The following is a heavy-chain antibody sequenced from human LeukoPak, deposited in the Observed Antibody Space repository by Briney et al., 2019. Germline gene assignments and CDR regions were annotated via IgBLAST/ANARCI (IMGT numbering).Heavy chain of an antibody. CDR1: GFTFSSYG. CDR3: ARVYTTSSSWYGDFDY. J-gene: IGHJ4*02. Sequence: GGSLRLSCAASGFTFSSYGMHWVRQAPGKGLEWVAFIRYDGSNKYYADSVKGRFTISRDNSKNTLYPQMNSLRAEDTAVYYCARVYTTSSSWYGDFDYWGQGTLVTVSS. V-gene: IGHV3-30*02. D-gene: IGHD6-13*01. CDR2: IRYDGSNK.